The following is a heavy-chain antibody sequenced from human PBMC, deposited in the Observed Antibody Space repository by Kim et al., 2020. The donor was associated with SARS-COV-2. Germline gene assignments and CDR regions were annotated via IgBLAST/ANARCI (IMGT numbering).Heavy chain of an antibody. V-gene: IGHV3-13*04. CDR3: VRGRGRHYKSGSYYKH. CDR2: IGTLGDT. Sequence: GGSLRLSCAGSGFTFKAYDIHWVRQPSGEGLEWISSIGTLGDTYYVDSVRGRFTISRDDGKNSSFLQMDGLETGDTALYYCVRGRGRHYKSGSYYKHWGQGVQVSVSS. CDR1: GFTFKAYD. D-gene: IGHD3-10*01. J-gene: IGHJ4*02.